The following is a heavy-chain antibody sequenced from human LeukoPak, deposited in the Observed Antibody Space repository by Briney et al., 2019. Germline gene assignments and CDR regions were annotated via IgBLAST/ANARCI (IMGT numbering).Heavy chain of an antibody. CDR2: IYTSGST. CDR1: GGSISSSSYY. CDR3: ARDGLPVQLESNYYGMDV. D-gene: IGHD1-1*01. Sequence: PSETLSLTCTVSGGSISSSSYYWSWIRQPAGKGLEWIGRIYTSGSTNYNPTLKSRVTMSVDTSKNQFSLKLSSVTAADTAVYYCARDGLPVQLESNYYGMDVWGQGTTVTVSS. V-gene: IGHV4-61*02. J-gene: IGHJ6*02.